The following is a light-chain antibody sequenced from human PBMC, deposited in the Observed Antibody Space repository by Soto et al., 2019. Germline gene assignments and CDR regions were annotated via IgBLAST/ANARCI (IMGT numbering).Light chain of an antibody. CDR3: QQYNDSPLT. Sequence: ELVLTHSPGTLSLSPGGRATLSCRASQTLSTNSLAWYQQRPGQTPRLLIYAASTRDTDIPDRFNGSGSGTDFALTISRLEPEDFALYYCQQYNDSPLTFGPGTKVDIK. CDR1: QTLSTNS. V-gene: IGKV3-20*01. CDR2: AAS. J-gene: IGKJ3*01.